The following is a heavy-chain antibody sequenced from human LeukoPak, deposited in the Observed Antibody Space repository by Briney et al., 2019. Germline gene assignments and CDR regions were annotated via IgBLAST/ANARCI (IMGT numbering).Heavy chain of an antibody. Sequence: PSETLSLTCTVSGGSISSGDYYWGWHGQPPGKGLEWIGYIYYSGSTYYNPSLKSRVTISVDTSKNQLSLKLSSVTAADTAVHYCARGGKLFRGWGQGTLVTVSS. CDR1: GGSISSGDYY. V-gene: IGHV4-30-4*08. J-gene: IGHJ4*02. D-gene: IGHD3-3*01. CDR2: IYYSGST. CDR3: ARGGKLFRG.